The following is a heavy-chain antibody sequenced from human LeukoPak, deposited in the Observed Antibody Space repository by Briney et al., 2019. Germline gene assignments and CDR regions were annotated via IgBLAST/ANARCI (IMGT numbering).Heavy chain of an antibody. CDR1: GGSISSGGYY. CDR3: ARVPTVTTRWFDP. D-gene: IGHD4-17*01. J-gene: IGHJ5*02. Sequence: SETLSLTCTVSGGSISSGGYYWSWIRQPPGKGLEWTGYIYYSGSTYYNPSLKSRVTISVDTSKNQFSLKLSSVTAADTAVYYCARVPTVTTRWFDPWGQGTLVTVSS. V-gene: IGHV4-30-4*08. CDR2: IYYSGST.